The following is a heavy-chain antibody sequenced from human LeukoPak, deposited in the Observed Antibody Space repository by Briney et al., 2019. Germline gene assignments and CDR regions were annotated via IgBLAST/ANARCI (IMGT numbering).Heavy chain of an antibody. Sequence: SETLSLTCTVSGGSISSYYWSWIRQPPGKGLEWIGYIYYSGSTHYNPSLKSRVTISVDTSKNQFSLKLSSVTAADTAVYYCARGKGDVWGSYRYSSYFDYWGQGTLVTVSS. J-gene: IGHJ4*02. CDR1: GGSISSYY. CDR2: IYYSGST. V-gene: IGHV4-59*12. D-gene: IGHD3-16*02. CDR3: ARGKGDVWGSYRYSSYFDY.